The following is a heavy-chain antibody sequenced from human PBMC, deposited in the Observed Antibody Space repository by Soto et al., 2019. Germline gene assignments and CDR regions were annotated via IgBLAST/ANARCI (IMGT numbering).Heavy chain of an antibody. CDR2: IFPRDSDT. CDR3: ARIMVRGVITYSRDYHGMDV. CDR1: GYSFSNYW. D-gene: IGHD3-10*01. J-gene: IGHJ6*02. Sequence: PGESLKISCKGSGYSFSNYWIGWVRQMPGKGLEWMGIIFPRDSDTRYSPSFQGQVTISADKSISTAYLQWSSLKASDTAMYYCARIMVRGVITYSRDYHGMDVWGQGTTVTSP. V-gene: IGHV5-51*01.